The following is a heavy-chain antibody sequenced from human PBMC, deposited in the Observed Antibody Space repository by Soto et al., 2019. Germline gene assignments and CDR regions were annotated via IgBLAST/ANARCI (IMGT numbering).Heavy chain of an antibody. Sequence: QVQLVESGGGAVQPGGSLRLSCAASGFTFSNYGVHWVRQAPGSGLEWVALISYDGNYQYYADAVKGRFAISRDNSKDTLYLEMTSLRSEDTAIYYCAKDRRVRDGLDVWGQGTTVTVSS. CDR1: GFTFSNYG. CDR3: AKDRRVRDGLDV. CDR2: ISYDGNYQ. V-gene: IGHV3-30*18. D-gene: IGHD3-10*01. J-gene: IGHJ6*02.